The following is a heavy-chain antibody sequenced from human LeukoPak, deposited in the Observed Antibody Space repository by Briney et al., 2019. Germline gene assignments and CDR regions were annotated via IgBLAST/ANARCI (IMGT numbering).Heavy chain of an antibody. D-gene: IGHD6-6*01. CDR2: INTDGSST. Sequence: GGSLSLSCAASGFTFSNYWMRWVRHAPGKGLVWVSRINTDGSSTNYADSVKGRFTIYRDNAKNTLYLQMNSLSAEDTAVYYCARGYSSSYRIDYWGQGTLVTVSS. CDR3: ARGYSSSYRIDY. J-gene: IGHJ4*02. V-gene: IGHV3-74*01. CDR1: GFTFSNYW.